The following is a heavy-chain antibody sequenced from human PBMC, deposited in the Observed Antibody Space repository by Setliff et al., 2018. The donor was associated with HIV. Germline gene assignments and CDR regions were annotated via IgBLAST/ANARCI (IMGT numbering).Heavy chain of an antibody. CDR1: GGSIISGGYY. J-gene: IGHJ6*02. CDR3: ARENGRTNYYYYYGLDV. CDR2: IYYSGTT. V-gene: IGHV4-31*03. Sequence: PSETLSLTCTVSGGSIISGGYYWSWIRQHPGKGLEWIGYIYYSGTTYYNPSLKSRVTISLDTSMNQFSLKLSSVTAADTAVYYCARENGRTNYYYYYGLDVWGQGTTVTVSS.